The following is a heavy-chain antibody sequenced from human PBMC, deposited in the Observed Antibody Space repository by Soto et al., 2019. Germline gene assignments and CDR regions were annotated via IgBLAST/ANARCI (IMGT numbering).Heavy chain of an antibody. Sequence: EVQLLESGGGLVQPGGSLRLSCAASGFTFSSYAMSWVRQAPGQGLEWVSAISGSGGSTYYADPVKGRLTISRHNSKNAVYLEMNSLRAEDTAVYYCAKEYRSSWYRDDFGMDVWGQGTTVTVSS. D-gene: IGHD6-13*01. CDR1: GFTFSSYA. CDR2: ISGSGGST. J-gene: IGHJ6*02. CDR3: AKEYRSSWYRDDFGMDV. V-gene: IGHV3-23*01.